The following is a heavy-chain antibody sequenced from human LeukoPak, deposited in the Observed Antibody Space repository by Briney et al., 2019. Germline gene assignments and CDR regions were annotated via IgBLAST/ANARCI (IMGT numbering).Heavy chain of an antibody. CDR3: ARVNYYGSGSYLWFDP. V-gene: IGHV4-30-2*01. CDR2: IHYSGST. D-gene: IGHD3-10*01. Sequence: SQTLSLTCAVTGDSINRGAYAWSWIRQPPGKGLDLLGYIHYSGSTYYNPSLKSRVTISLDRPKNQFSLKLTSVTAADTAVYYCARVNYYGSGSYLWFDPWGHGTLVTVSS. CDR1: GDSINRGAYA. J-gene: IGHJ5*02.